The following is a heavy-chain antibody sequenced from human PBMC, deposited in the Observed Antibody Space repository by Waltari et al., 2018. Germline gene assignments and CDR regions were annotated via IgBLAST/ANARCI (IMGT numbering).Heavy chain of an antibody. J-gene: IGHJ4*02. CDR3: ARGDHIVGATGLDY. Sequence: QVQLVQSGAEVKKPGSSVKVSCKASGGIFSSYAISWVRQAPGQGLEWMGGIIPIFGTANYAQKFQGRVTITADKSTSTAYMELSSLRSEDTAVYYCARGDHIVGATGLDYWGQGTLVTVSS. CDR1: GGIFSSYA. CDR2: IIPIFGTA. D-gene: IGHD1-26*01. V-gene: IGHV1-69*14.